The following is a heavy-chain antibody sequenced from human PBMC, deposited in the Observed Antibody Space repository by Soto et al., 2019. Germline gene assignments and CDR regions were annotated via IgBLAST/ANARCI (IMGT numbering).Heavy chain of an antibody. D-gene: IGHD6-19*01. Sequence: GESLKISCKGSGYSFTSYWISWVRQMPGKGLEWMGRIDPSDSYTNYSPSFQGHVTISADKSISTAYLQWSSLKASDTAMYYCARHPSPYRSGSVSFDPWGQGTLVTVSS. CDR3: ARHPSPYRSGSVSFDP. V-gene: IGHV5-10-1*01. J-gene: IGHJ5*02. CDR1: GYSFTSYW. CDR2: IDPSDSYT.